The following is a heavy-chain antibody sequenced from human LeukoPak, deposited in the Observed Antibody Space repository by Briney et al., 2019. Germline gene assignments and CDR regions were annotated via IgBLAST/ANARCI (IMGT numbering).Heavy chain of an antibody. D-gene: IGHD3-3*01. CDR2: IYYSGST. J-gene: IGHJ4*02. Sequence: PSETLSLTCTVSGGSISSSSYYWGWIRQPPGKGLEWIGSIYYSGSTYYNPSLKSRVTISVDTSKNQFSLKLSSVTAADMAVYYCARVGGYDFWSGYSGVFDYWGQGTLVTVSS. V-gene: IGHV4-39*01. CDR1: GGSISSSSYY. CDR3: ARVGGYDFWSGYSGVFDY.